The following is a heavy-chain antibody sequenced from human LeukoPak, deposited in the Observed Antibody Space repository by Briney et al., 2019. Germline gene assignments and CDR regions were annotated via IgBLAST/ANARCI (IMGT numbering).Heavy chain of an antibody. CDR1: GGSISNYY. D-gene: IGHD6-6*01. CDR2: IYYSGST. CDR3: ARDKGIWYSSSHWFDP. V-gene: IGHV4-39*07. J-gene: IGHJ5*02. Sequence: PSETLSLTCTVSGGSISNYYWGWIRQPPGKGLEWIGSIYYSGSTYYNPSLKSRVTISVDTSKNQFSLKLSSVTAADTAVYYCARDKGIWYSSSHWFDPWGQGTLVTVSS.